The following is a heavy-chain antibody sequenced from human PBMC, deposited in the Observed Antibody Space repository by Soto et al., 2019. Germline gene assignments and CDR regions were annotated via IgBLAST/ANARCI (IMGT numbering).Heavy chain of an antibody. D-gene: IGHD3-22*01. CDR2: IKQDGSEK. CDR3: ARDSYYYDSSGYYPAPDY. CDR1: GFTFSSYW. Sequence: GGSLRLSCAASGFTFSSYWMSWVRQAPGKGLEWVANIKQDGSEKYYVDSVKGRFTISRDNAKNSLYLQMNSLRAEDTAVYYCARDSYYYDSSGYYPAPDYWGQGTLVTVSS. V-gene: IGHV3-7*01. J-gene: IGHJ4*02.